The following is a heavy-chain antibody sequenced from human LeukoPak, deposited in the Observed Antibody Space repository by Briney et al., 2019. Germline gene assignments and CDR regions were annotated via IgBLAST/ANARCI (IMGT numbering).Heavy chain of an antibody. CDR1: GFTFRWYS. J-gene: IGHJ4*02. D-gene: IGHD3-10*01. CDR3: AKVRAYYYGSGSYYD. CDR2: ISGSGGST. V-gene: IGHV3-23*01. Sequence: PGGSLRLSCAGSGFTFRWYSMSWVRQAPGKGLEWVSAISGSGGSTYYADSVKGRFTISRDNSKNTLYLQMNSLRVEDTAVYYCAKVRAYYYGSGSYYDWGQGTLVTVSS.